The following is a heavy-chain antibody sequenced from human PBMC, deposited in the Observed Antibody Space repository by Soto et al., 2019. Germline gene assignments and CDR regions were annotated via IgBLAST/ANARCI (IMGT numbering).Heavy chain of an antibody. CDR1: GGTFSSYV. CDR2: IIPTSDTT. V-gene: IGHV1-69*01. CDR3: ARSQGSSTSLEIYYYYYYGMDV. Sequence: QVQLVQSGAEVKKPGSSVKVSCKASGGTFSSYVISWVRQAPGQGLEWMGGIIPTSDTTNYAQKFQDRVTITADESTSTAYMELSSLRSEDTAVYYCARSQGSSTSLEIYYYYYYGMDVWGQGTKVTVSS. J-gene: IGHJ6*02. D-gene: IGHD2-2*01.